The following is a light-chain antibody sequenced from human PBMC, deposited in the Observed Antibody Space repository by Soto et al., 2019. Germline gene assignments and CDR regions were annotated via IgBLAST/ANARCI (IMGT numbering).Light chain of an antibody. V-gene: IGKV3-20*01. CDR1: QSVTSNY. Sequence: EVVLTQSPGTVSLSPGERATLSCRASQSVTSNYLAWYQQKPGQAPRLLIYAASRRATGIPDRFSGSGSVTDFSLTITRLEPEEFPVYYCQQYGSSLTWTFGQGTKVELK. CDR3: QQYGSSLTWT. J-gene: IGKJ1*01. CDR2: AAS.